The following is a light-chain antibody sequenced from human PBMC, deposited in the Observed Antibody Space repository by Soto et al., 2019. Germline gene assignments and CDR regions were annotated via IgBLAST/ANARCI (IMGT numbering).Light chain of an antibody. V-gene: IGKV1-39*01. Sequence: DIQMTQSPSSLSASVGDRLTISCRASQSISSALNWYQQRPGKAPKLLIYGASTLQSGVPSRFSGSGSGTDFTLTISSLLPEDFASYYCQHAASFGQGTKVEMK. CDR1: QSISSA. CDR3: QHAAS. J-gene: IGKJ2*01. CDR2: GAS.